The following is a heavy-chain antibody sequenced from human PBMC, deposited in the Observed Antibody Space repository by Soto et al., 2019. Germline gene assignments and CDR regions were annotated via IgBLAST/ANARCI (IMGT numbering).Heavy chain of an antibody. CDR3: ASCPFSRSYYYDSSGTNQRRDSYFDY. CDR2: IIPIFGTA. Sequence: QVQLVQSGAEVKKPGSSVKVSCKASGGTFSSYAISWVRQAPGQGLEWMGGIIPIFGTANYAQKFQGRVTITADESTSTAYMELSSLRSEDTAVYYCASCPFSRSYYYDSSGTNQRRDSYFDYWGQGTLVTVSS. J-gene: IGHJ4*02. D-gene: IGHD3-22*01. V-gene: IGHV1-69*12. CDR1: GGTFSSYA.